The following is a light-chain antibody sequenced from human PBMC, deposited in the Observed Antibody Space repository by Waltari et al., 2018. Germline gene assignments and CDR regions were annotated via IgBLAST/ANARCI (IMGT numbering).Light chain of an antibody. Sequence: SYVLTHPPSVSVAPGGAARISCGGDDIGGSSVHWYQQKAGQAPVLVIYYDTDRPSGIPERFSGSNSGNTATLTIDRVGAGDEADYYCQLWDGSHVVFGGGTKLTVL. J-gene: IGLJ2*01. CDR1: DIGGSS. CDR2: YDT. V-gene: IGLV3-21*04. CDR3: QLWDGSHVV.